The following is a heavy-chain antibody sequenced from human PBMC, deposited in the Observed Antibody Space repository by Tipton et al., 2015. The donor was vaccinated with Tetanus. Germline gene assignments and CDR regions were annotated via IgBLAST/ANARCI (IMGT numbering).Heavy chain of an antibody. Sequence: SLRLSCAASGFTFSSYWMSWVRQAPGKGLEWVANIKQDGSEKYYVDSVKGRFTISRDNAKNSLYLQMNSLRAEDTAVYYCARGRPLRRDWYFDLWGRGTLVTVSP. D-gene: IGHD3-16*01. CDR3: ARGRPLRRDWYFDL. CDR1: GFTFSSYW. V-gene: IGHV3-7*01. CDR2: IKQDGSEK. J-gene: IGHJ2*01.